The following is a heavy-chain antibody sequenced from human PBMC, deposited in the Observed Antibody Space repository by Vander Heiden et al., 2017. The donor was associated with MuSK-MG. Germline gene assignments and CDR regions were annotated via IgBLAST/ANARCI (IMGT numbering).Heavy chain of an antibody. Sequence: EVQLVESGGGPVKPGGSLRLPCAASGFAFSGSSMTWVRQAPGKGLEWISTISSSGSYIYYADSVKSRFTISRDNAKNSLYLQMNSLRAEDTAVYYCARIAAAGLYFDYWGQGTLVTVSS. CDR3: ARIAAAGLYFDY. CDR1: GFAFSGSS. J-gene: IGHJ4*02. CDR2: ISSSGSYI. D-gene: IGHD6-13*01. V-gene: IGHV3-21*01.